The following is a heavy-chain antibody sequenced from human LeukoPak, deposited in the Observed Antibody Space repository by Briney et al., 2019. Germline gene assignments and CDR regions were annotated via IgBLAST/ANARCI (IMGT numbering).Heavy chain of an antibody. V-gene: IGHV3-53*01. D-gene: IGHD7-27*01. Sequence: GGSLRLSCAASGFTVSSNYMSWVRQAPGKGLEWVSVIYSGGSTYYADSVKGRFTISRDNSKTTLYLQMNSLRAEDTAVYCCARVTDLGMDVWGKGTTVTVSS. CDR3: ARVTDLGMDV. J-gene: IGHJ6*04. CDR2: IYSGGST. CDR1: GFTVSSNY.